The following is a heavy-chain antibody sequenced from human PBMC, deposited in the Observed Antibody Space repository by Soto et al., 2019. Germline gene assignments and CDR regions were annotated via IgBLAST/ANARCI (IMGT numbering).Heavy chain of an antibody. J-gene: IGHJ6*02. V-gene: IGHV3-15*07. CDR3: TTLYYDILTGYQAYYYYGMDV. Sequence: GGSLRLSCAASGFTLCNACMNWVRQAPGKGLEWVGRIKSKTDGGTTDYAAPVKGRFTISRDDSKNTLYLQMNSLKTEDTAVYYCTTLYYDILTGYQAYYYYGMDVWGQGTTVTVSS. D-gene: IGHD3-9*01. CDR1: GFTLCNAC. CDR2: IKSKTDGGTT.